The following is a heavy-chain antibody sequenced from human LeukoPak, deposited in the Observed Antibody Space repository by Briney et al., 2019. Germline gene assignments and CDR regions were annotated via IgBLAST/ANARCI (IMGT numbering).Heavy chain of an antibody. D-gene: IGHD7-27*01. J-gene: IGHJ4*02. CDR3: ASDSGDGDYFDY. CDR2: IYYSGST. V-gene: IGHV4-59*01. Sequence: SETLSLTCTVSGGSISSYYWSWLRQPPRKGLEWIGYIYYSGSTNYNPSLKSRVTISVDTSKNQFSLKLSSVTAADTAVYYCASDSGDGDYFDYWGQGTLVTVSS. CDR1: GGSISSYY.